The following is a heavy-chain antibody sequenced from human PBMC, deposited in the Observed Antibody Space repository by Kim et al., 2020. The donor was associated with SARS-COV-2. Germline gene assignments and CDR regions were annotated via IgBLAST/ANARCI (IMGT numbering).Heavy chain of an antibody. CDR1: GDSITHYF. V-gene: IGHV4-59*08. CDR2: VSHSGNN. D-gene: IGHD3-10*01. J-gene: IGHJ5*01. Sequence: SETLSLTCTASGDSITHYFWNWIRQSPGNGLEWIGHVSHSGNNVYNPSFESRVTLFMDTAKNQLSLNLRSVTDADTAVYYCARRVSMGNWGSSYTSNWF. CDR3: ARRVSMGNWGSSYTSNWF.